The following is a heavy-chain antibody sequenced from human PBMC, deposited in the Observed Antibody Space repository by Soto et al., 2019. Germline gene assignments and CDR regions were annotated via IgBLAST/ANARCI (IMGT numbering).Heavy chain of an antibody. CDR3: GRESGETWDYEAS. CDR1: GGSISSYR. D-gene: IGHD1-7*01. Sequence: PSDTLSLTCTVYGGSISSYRWSWIRQPAGKGLEWIGRLNTYGNTHYNPSLKSRVTVSVDTSRNQFFLTLRSVTAADSAVYHCGRESGETWDYEASWGQGTPVTISS. J-gene: IGHJ5*02. V-gene: IGHV4-4*07. CDR2: LNTYGNT.